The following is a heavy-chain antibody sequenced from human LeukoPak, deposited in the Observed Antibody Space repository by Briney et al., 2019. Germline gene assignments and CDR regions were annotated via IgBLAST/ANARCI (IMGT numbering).Heavy chain of an antibody. CDR2: ISGGGETI. J-gene: IGHJ4*02. CDR3: AKDLNGDGGSLYY. Sequence: GGSLRLSCAASGFTFVSYAMSWVRQAPGKGLEWVSAISGGGETIYYADSVKGRFAISRDNSKNTLYLQMNGLRAEDTAIYYCAKDLNGDGGSLYYWGQGALVTVSS. D-gene: IGHD1-26*01. V-gene: IGHV3-23*01. CDR1: GFTFVSYA.